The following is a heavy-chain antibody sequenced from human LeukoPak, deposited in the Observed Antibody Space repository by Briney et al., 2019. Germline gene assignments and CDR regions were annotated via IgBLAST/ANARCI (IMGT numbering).Heavy chain of an antibody. Sequence: GGSLRLSCAASGFTFSDYYMSWIRQAPGKGLEWVSYISSSSSYTNYADSVKGRFTISRDSAKNSLYLQMNSLRAEDTAVYYCARGVVGRYCSGGSCYQPAGFDYWGQGTLVTVSS. CDR3: ARGVVGRYCSGGSCYQPAGFDY. J-gene: IGHJ4*02. CDR1: GFTFSDYY. V-gene: IGHV3-11*06. CDR2: ISSSSSYT. D-gene: IGHD2-15*01.